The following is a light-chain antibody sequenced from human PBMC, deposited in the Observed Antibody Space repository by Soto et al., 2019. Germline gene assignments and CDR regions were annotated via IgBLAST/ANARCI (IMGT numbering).Light chain of an antibody. CDR2: GPS. CDR3: QQYNSYPYT. CDR1: QSVSSN. J-gene: IGKJ3*01. Sequence: EIVMTQSPATLSVSPGERPTLSCRASQSVSSNLAWYQQKPGQAPRLLIYGPSTRATGIPARFSGGGSGTEFTLTISGLQPDDFATYYCQQYNSYPYTFGPGTKVDIK. V-gene: IGKV3-15*01.